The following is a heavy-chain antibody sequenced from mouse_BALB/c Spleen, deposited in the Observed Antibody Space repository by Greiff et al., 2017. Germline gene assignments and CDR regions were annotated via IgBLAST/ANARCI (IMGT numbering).Heavy chain of an antibody. CDR2: INPSNGRT. D-gene: IGHD1-2*01. CDR1: GYTFTSYW. Sequence: QVQLQQPGAELVKPGASVKLSCKASGYTFTSYWMHWVKQRPGQGLEWIGEINPSNGRTNYNEKFKSKATLTEDKSSSTAYMQLSSLTSEDSAVYYCARDYGYVSAWFAYWGQGTLVTVSA. V-gene: IGHV1S81*02. J-gene: IGHJ3*01. CDR3: ARDYGYVSAWFAY.